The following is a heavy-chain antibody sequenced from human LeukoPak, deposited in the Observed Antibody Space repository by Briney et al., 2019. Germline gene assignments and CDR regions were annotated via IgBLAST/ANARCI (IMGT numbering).Heavy chain of an antibody. Sequence: QAGGSLRLSCVASGFSFGNYAMSWVRQALGKGLQWVSQISGTGGATWYAGFARDRFTISRDNSKKTLYLQMSGLRVEDTAMYYCVKDPRDTYGTNWFVSWGQGTLLIVSS. CDR3: VKDPRDTYGTNWFVS. CDR1: GFSFGNYA. CDR2: ISGTGGAT. J-gene: IGHJ5*01. V-gene: IGHV3-23*01. D-gene: IGHD2-21*01.